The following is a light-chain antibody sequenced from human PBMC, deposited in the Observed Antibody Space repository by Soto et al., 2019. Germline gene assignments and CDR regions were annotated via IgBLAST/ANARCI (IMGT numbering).Light chain of an antibody. Sequence: DIQMTQSPSALSASVGDRVTITCRASQSIIKWLAWYQQKPGKAPKLLIYEASSLQSGVPSRFSGSGSGTEFTLIINSLQPYDFPPYYCQQYSTHSPRFTLGPGTQVDI. CDR3: QQYSTHSPRFT. CDR1: QSIIKW. CDR2: EAS. V-gene: IGKV1-5*03. J-gene: IGKJ3*01.